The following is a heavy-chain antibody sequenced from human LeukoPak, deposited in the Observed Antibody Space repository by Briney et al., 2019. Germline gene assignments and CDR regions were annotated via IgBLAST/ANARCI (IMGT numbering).Heavy chain of an antibody. J-gene: IGHJ4*02. Sequence: GGSLRLSCAVSGFPLRNYAMTWVRQAPGKGLEWVSGISGSGGSTYYADSVKGRFTISRDNSKNTLYLQMNSLRAEDTAVYYCAKVPGYYYATDFDYWGQGTLVTVSS. CDR3: AKVPGYYYATDFDY. CDR1: GFPLRNYA. D-gene: IGHD5-18*01. V-gene: IGHV3-23*01. CDR2: ISGSGGST.